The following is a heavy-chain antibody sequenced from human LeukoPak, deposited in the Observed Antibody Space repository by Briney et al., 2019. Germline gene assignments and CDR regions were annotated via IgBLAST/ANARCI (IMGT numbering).Heavy chain of an antibody. CDR3: ARGVHYDSSGDWFDP. V-gene: IGHV1-2*02. CDR1: GYTFTAYY. D-gene: IGHD3-22*01. J-gene: IGHJ5*02. CDR2: INPNSGGT. Sequence: ASVKVSCKASGYTFTAYYMHWVRQAPGQGLEWMGWINPNSGGTNYAQKFQGRVTMTRNTSISTAYMELSSLRSEDTAVYYCARGVHYDSSGDWFDPWGQRTLVTVSS.